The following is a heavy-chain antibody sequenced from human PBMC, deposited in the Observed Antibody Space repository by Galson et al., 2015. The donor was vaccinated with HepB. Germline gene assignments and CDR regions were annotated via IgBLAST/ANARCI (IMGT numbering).Heavy chain of an antibody. CDR3: TRGAMVQGVIKGYLNWFHP. CDR2: LSSDGSNE. V-gene: IGHV3-33*05. Sequence: SLRLSCAVSGFTFSFFDMHWVRQAPGKGLEWVSILSSDGSNEYYAASVNGRFTISRDNSKNTLYLQMSSLRVDHTAVYCCTRGAMVQGVIKGYLNWFHPWGQGTLVTVSS. J-gene: IGHJ5*02. CDR1: GFTFSFFD. D-gene: IGHD3-10*01.